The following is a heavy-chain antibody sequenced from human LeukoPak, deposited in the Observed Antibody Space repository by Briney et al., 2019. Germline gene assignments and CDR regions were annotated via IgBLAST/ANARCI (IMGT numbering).Heavy chain of an antibody. V-gene: IGHV3-23*01. D-gene: IGHD6-19*01. CDR3: AKEGQQWLVLFDY. J-gene: IGHJ4*02. CDR2: ISGSGGST. CDR1: GFTFSSYA. Sequence: GGSLRLSCAASGFTFSSYAMSWVRQAPAKGLEWVSAISGSGGSTYYADSVKGRFTISRDNSENTLYLQMNSLRAEDTAVYYCAKEGQQWLVLFDYWGQGTLVTVSS.